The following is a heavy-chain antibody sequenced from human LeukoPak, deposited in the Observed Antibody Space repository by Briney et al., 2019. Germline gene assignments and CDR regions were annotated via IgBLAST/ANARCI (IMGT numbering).Heavy chain of an antibody. D-gene: IGHD3-10*01. CDR2: ISAYNGNT. J-gene: IGHJ1*01. V-gene: IGHV1-18*01. Sequence: ASVKVSCKASGYTFTSYGISWVRQAPGQGLEWMGWISAYNGNTNYAQKLQGRVTMTRNTSISTAYMELSSLRSEDTAVYYCARAYYYGSGRYFQHWGQGTLVTVSS. CDR1: GYTFTSYG. CDR3: ARAYYYGSGRYFQH.